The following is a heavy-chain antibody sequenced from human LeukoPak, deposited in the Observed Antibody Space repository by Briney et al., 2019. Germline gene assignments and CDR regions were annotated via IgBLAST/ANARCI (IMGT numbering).Heavy chain of an antibody. CDR2: INPNSGGT. D-gene: IGHD6-19*01. CDR1: GYTFTGYY. CDR3: ARDSGWSNDAFDI. Sequence: ASVTVSCTASGYTFTGYYMHWVRQAPGQGLEWMGRINPNSGGTNYAQKFQGRVTMTRDTSISTAYMELSRLRSDDTAVYYCARDSGWSNDAFDIWGQGTMVTVSS. J-gene: IGHJ3*02. V-gene: IGHV1-2*06.